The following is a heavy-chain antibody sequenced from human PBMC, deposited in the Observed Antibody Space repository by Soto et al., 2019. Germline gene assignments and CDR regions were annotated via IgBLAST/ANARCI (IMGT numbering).Heavy chain of an antibody. Sequence: GASVKVSCKASGYTFINYYIHWVRQAPGQGLEGMGVINPNGGSTVYAQKFQGRVTLTRDTSTSTVYVELSSLRSDDTAVYFCVRATAARQRYYAYNYFLHISGKGT. CDR3: VRATAARQRYYAYNYFLHI. CDR1: GYTFINYY. V-gene: IGHV1-46*03. D-gene: IGHD6-6*01. CDR2: INPNGGST. J-gene: IGHJ6*03.